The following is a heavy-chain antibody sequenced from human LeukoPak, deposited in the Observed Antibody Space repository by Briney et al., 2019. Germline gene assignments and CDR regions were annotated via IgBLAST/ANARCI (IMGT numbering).Heavy chain of an antibody. J-gene: IGHJ5*02. CDR3: ARSRTGYSSSWYWFDP. V-gene: IGHV1-69*13. CDR2: IIPIFGTA. CDR1: GGTFSSYA. Sequence: SVKVSCKASGGTFSSYAISWVRQAPGQGLEWMGGIIPIFGTANYAQRFQGRVTITADESTSTAYMELSSLRSEDTAVYYCARSRTGYSSSWYWFDPWGQGTLVTVSS. D-gene: IGHD6-13*01.